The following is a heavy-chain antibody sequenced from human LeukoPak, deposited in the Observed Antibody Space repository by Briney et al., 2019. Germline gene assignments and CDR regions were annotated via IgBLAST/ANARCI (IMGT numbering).Heavy chain of an antibody. CDR1: GFTFSSFG. D-gene: IGHD5-18*01. V-gene: IGHV3-30*03. J-gene: IGHJ4*02. CDR3: ASQGERAMVYHFDY. CDR2: ISYDGSNK. Sequence: GRSLRLSCAASGFTFSSFGMHWVRQAPGKGLEWVAVISYDGSNKNYPDSVKGRFTISRDNSKNTLYLQMNSLRAEDTAVYYCASQGERAMVYHFDYWGQGTLVTVSS.